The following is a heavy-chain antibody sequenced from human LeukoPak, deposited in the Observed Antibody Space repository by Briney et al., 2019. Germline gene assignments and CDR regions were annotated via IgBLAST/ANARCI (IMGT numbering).Heavy chain of an antibody. CDR1: GFTFSSYA. Sequence: PGGSLRLSCAASGFTFSSYAMSWVRQPPGKGLEWIGSIYYSGSTYYNPSLKSRVTISVDTSKNQFSLKLSSVTAADTAVYYCARHRIAAAGLDYWGQGTLVTVSS. CDR2: IYYSGST. V-gene: IGHV4-39*01. J-gene: IGHJ4*02. CDR3: ARHRIAAAGLDY. D-gene: IGHD6-13*01.